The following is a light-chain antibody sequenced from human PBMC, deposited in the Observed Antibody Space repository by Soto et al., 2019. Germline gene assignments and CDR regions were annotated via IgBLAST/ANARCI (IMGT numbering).Light chain of an antibody. CDR1: SDSIASNY. J-gene: IGLJ2*01. CDR2: EDN. V-gene: IGLV6-57*04. Sequence: NFMLTQPHSVSESPGKTVTISCTRSSDSIASNYVQWYQQRPGSAPTTVIYEDNQRPSGVPDRFSGSIDSSSNSASLTISGLKTEDEADYYCQSYDSSIYVVFGGGTKVTVL. CDR3: QSYDSSIYVV.